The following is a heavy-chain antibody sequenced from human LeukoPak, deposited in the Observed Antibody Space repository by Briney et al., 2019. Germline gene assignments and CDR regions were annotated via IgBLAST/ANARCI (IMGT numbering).Heavy chain of an antibody. CDR2: ISYDGSNK. CDR1: GFTFSSYA. D-gene: IGHD2-8*02. CDR3: ARDGYRYWYCFDY. Sequence: TGGSLRLSCAASGFTFSSYAMHWVRQAPGKGLEWVAVISYDGSNKYYADSVKGRFTISRDNSKNTLYLQMNSLRAEDTAVYYCARDGYRYWYCFDYWGQGTLVTVSS. J-gene: IGHJ4*02. V-gene: IGHV3-30-3*01.